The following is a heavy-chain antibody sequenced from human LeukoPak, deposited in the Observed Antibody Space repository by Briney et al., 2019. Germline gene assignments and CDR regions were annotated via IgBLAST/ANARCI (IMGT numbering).Heavy chain of an antibody. CDR3: ARLLRRSVVGATLYFDY. V-gene: IGHV4-34*01. CDR1: GGSFSGYY. CDR2: INHSGST. Sequence: SETLSLTCAVYGGSFSGYYWSWIRQPPGKGLEWIGEINHSGSTNYNPSLKSRVTISVGTSKNQFSLKLSSVTAADTAVYYCARLLRRSVVGATLYFDYWGQGTLVTVSS. D-gene: IGHD1-26*01. J-gene: IGHJ4*02.